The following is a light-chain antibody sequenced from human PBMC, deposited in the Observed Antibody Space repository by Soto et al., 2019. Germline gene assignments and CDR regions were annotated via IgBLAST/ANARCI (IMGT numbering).Light chain of an antibody. CDR1: QSVSSN. J-gene: IGKJ5*01. Sequence: EIVMTQSPATLSVSPGERATLSCRASQSVSSNLAWYQQKPGQAPRLLIYSASTRATGIPARFSGSGSGTDFTLTISSLQSEDFAVYSCQQYNKWPITFGQGTLLEIK. CDR2: SAS. V-gene: IGKV3D-15*01. CDR3: QQYNKWPIT.